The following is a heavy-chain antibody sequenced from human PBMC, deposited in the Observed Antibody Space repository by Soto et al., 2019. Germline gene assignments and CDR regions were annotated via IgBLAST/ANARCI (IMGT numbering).Heavy chain of an antibody. CDR2: IYYSGST. V-gene: IGHV4-59*01. Sequence: SETLSLTCTVSGGSISSYYWSWIRQPPGKGLEWIGYIYYSGSTNYNPSLKSRVTISVDTSKNQFSLKLSSVTAADTAVYYCAREGESHPFDYWGQGTLVTVSS. J-gene: IGHJ4*02. CDR1: GGSISSYY. CDR3: AREGESHPFDY. D-gene: IGHD3-16*01.